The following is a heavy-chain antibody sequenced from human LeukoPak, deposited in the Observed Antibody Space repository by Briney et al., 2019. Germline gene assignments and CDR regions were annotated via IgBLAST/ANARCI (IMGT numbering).Heavy chain of an antibody. CDR2: VSGHGGKT. J-gene: IGHJ4*02. D-gene: IGHD3-10*01. CDR3: AKANSGTSYYFDY. V-gene: IGHV3-23*01. CDR1: GFTFSSYA. Sequence: HTGGSLRLSCAASGFTFSSYAMTWVRQAPGKGLEWVSAVSGHGGKTYYAESVKGRFTISRDNSNNILFLQMNSLRAEDTALYYCAKANSGTSYYFDYWGQGTLVTVSS.